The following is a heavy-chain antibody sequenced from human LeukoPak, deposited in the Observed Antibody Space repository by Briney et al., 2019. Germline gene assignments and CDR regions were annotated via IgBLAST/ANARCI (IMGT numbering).Heavy chain of an antibody. CDR3: ATADKWELLPTNDY. D-gene: IGHD1-26*01. Sequence: ASVTVSCKVSGYTLTELSMHWVRQAPGKGLEWMGGFDPEDGETIYAQKFQGRVTMTEDTSTDTAYMELSSLRSEDTAVYYCATADKWELLPTNDYWGQGTLVTVSS. J-gene: IGHJ4*02. V-gene: IGHV1-24*01. CDR2: FDPEDGET. CDR1: GYTLTELS.